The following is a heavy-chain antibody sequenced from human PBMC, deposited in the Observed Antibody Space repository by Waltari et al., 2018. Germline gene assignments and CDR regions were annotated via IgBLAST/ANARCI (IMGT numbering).Heavy chain of an antibody. V-gene: IGHV1-69*10. CDR2: IIPILAIS. J-gene: IGHJ6*03. CDR1: GGTFSSYA. CDR3: AYGSGSYYNDYYYMDV. D-gene: IGHD3-10*01. Sequence: QVQLVQSGAEVKKPGSSVKVSCKASGGTFSSYAISWVRQAPGQGLEWMGGIIPILAISKHAQKFQGRVTITADKSTSTVYMELSSLRSEDTAVYYCAYGSGSYYNDYYYMDVWGKGTTVTVSS.